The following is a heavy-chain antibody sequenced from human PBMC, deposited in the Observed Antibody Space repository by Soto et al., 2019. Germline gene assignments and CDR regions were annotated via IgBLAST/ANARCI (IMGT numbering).Heavy chain of an antibody. CDR2: ISYDGSNK. CDR3: ARDVGHCSGGSCSPPWFDP. V-gene: IGHV3-30-3*01. Sequence: GGSLRLSCAASGFTFSSYAMHWVRQAPGKGLEWVAVISYDGSNKYYADSVKGRFTISRDNSKNTLYLQMNSLRAEDTAVYYCARDVGHCSGGSCSPPWFDPWGQGTLVTVSS. J-gene: IGHJ5*02. CDR1: GFTFSSYA. D-gene: IGHD2-15*01.